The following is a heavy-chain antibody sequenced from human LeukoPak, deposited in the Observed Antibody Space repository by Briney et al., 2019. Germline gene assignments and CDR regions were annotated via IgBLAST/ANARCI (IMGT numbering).Heavy chain of an antibody. V-gene: IGHV4-59*12. CDR2: IYYSGST. CDR3: ARGRDGYNRGFI. J-gene: IGHJ3*02. Sequence: SETLSLTCTVSGGSISSYYWSWIRQPPGKGLEWIGSIYYSGSTYYNPSLKSQVTISVDTSKNQFSLKLSSVTAADTAVYYCARGRDGYNRGFIWGQGTMVTVSS. D-gene: IGHD5-24*01. CDR1: GGSISSYY.